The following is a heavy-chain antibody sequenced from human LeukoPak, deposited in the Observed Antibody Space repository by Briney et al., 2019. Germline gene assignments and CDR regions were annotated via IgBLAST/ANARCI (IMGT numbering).Heavy chain of an antibody. Sequence: ASVKVSCKASGYTFTGYYMHWVRQAPGQGLEWMGWINPNSGGTNYAQKFQGRVTMTGDTSISTAYMELSRLRSDDTAVYYCARAGITMVRGVMGLGYWGQGTLVTVSS. V-gene: IGHV1-2*02. CDR1: GYTFTGYY. D-gene: IGHD3-10*01. CDR2: INPNSGGT. J-gene: IGHJ4*02. CDR3: ARAGITMVRGVMGLGY.